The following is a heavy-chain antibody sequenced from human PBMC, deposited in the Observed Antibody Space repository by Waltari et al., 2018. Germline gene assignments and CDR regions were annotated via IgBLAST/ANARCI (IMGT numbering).Heavy chain of an antibody. Sequence: EVQLLESGGGLVQPGGSLRLSCAASGFTFSSYAMSWVRQAPGKGVGWVSGVRGRGGSTYYADSGKGRFTISRDNSKNTLYLQMNSLRAEDTAVYYCAKGGVLGRAGAFDIWGQGTMVTVSS. D-gene: IGHD2-8*01. CDR3: AKGGVLGRAGAFDI. CDR1: GFTFSSYA. CDR2: VRGRGGST. J-gene: IGHJ3*02. V-gene: IGHV3-23*01.